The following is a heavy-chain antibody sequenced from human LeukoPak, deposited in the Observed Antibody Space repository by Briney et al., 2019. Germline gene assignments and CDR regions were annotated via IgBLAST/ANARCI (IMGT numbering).Heavy chain of an antibody. Sequence: PSQTLSLTCAVSGDSVSSKNGAWNWIRQSPSRGLEWLGRTYYRSKWYNDYAESMEGRMTISQDTSENQYSLHLNSVTPDDTAVYYCARDLGTTGWHTFDYWGQGTLVTVSS. CDR2: TYYRSKWYN. V-gene: IGHV6-1*01. CDR3: ARDLGTTGWHTFDY. CDR1: GDSVSSKNGA. D-gene: IGHD6-19*01. J-gene: IGHJ4*02.